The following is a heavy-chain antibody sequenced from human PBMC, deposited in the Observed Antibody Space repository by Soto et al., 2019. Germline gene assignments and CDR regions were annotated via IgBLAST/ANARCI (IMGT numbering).Heavy chain of an antibody. V-gene: IGHV4-59*02. CDR3: ARGQTNIWYFDH. J-gene: IGHJ4*02. Sequence: QVQLQESGPRLVKPSETLSLTCTVSGGSGSGYHWNWVRQPPGKRLEWSGQIYYSGTTNYNPSFKSRITISIDTSKNQFSLRMNSVTAADTAVYYCARGQTNIWYFDHWGQGTLVTVSS. CDR1: GGSGSGYH. CDR2: IYYSGTT.